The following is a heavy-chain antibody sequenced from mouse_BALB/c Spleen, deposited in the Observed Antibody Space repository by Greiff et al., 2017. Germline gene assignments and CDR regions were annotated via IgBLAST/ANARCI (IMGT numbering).Heavy chain of an antibody. V-gene: IGHV2-9*02. CDR2: IWAGGST. Sequence: QVQLQQSGPGLVAPSQSLSITCTVSGFSLTSYGVHWVRQPPGKGLEWLGVIWAGGSTNYNSALMSRLSISKDNSKSQVFLKMNSLQTDDTAMYYCARGSGFPYGNLDYWGQGTTLTVSS. J-gene: IGHJ2*01. CDR3: ARGSGFPYGNLDY. CDR1: GFSLTSYG. D-gene: IGHD2-1*01.